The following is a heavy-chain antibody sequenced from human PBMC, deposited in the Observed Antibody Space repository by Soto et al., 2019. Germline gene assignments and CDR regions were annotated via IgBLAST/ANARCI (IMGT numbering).Heavy chain of an antibody. J-gene: IGHJ4*02. D-gene: IGHD6-13*01. CDR1: GYTFTSYG. CDR2: ISAYNGNT. Sequence: QVQLVQSGAEVKKPGASVKVSCKASGYTFTSYGISWVRQAPGQGLEWMGWISAYNGNTNYAQKLQGRVTMTTDTATSRAYMKLRSVRSDGASVFYSASVTGGAAYDYLGPATLVTVSS. CDR3: ASVTGGAAYDY. V-gene: IGHV1-18*01.